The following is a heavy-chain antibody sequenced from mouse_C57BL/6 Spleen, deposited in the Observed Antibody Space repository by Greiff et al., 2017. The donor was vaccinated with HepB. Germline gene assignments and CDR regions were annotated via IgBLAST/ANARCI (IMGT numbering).Heavy chain of an antibody. CDR1: GFNIKNTY. Sequence: VQLKESVAELVRPGASVKLSCTASGFNIKNTYMHWVKQRPEQGLEWIGRIDPANGNTKYAPKFQGKATITADTSSNTAYLQLSSLTSEDTAIYYCARGYYGSSYSAMDYWGQGTSVTVSS. V-gene: IGHV14-3*01. J-gene: IGHJ4*01. CDR3: ARGYYGSSYSAMDY. D-gene: IGHD1-1*01. CDR2: IDPANGNT.